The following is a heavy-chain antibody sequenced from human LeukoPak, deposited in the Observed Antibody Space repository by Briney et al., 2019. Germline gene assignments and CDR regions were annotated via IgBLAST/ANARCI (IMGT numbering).Heavy chain of an antibody. Sequence: GGSLSLSCAPSGFTFCSYPMSWLREAPGKGLEVVAALSGTGASTYYADSVKGRFTSSRDNSKNTLYRQMNSLRAEDTGVYYCARKVEWLVDYWGQGTLVTVSS. V-gene: IGHV3-23*01. CDR1: GFTFCSYP. J-gene: IGHJ4*02. D-gene: IGHD6-19*01. CDR3: ARKVEWLVDY. CDR2: LSGTGAST.